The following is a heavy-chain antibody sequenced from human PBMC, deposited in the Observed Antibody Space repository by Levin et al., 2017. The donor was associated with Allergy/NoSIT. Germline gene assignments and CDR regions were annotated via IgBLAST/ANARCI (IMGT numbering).Heavy chain of an antibody. Sequence: ASVKVSCKVSGYTLTELSMHWVRQAPGKGLEWMGGFDPEDGETIYAQKFQGRVTMTEDTSTDTAYMELSSLRSEDTAVYYCATLRYNWNDVHYYYYYGMDVWGLGTTVTVSS. J-gene: IGHJ6*02. CDR3: ATLRYNWNDVHYYYYYGMDV. D-gene: IGHD1-20*01. V-gene: IGHV1-24*01. CDR2: FDPEDGET. CDR1: GYTLTELS.